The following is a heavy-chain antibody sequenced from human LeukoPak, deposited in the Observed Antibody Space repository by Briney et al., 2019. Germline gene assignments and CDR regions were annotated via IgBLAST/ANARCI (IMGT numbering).Heavy chain of an antibody. J-gene: IGHJ4*02. V-gene: IGHV5-51*01. CDR3: ARTPTSLSNPYYFDH. CDR2: IYPGDSDT. CDR1: GYRFSTYW. Sequence: GGALKISCKGSGYRFSTYWIGWVRQMPGKGLEWMGIIYPGDSDTRYSPSFEGQVTISADKSISTPYLQWSSLKASDTAMYYCARTPTSLSNPYYFDHWGQGTLVTVSS.